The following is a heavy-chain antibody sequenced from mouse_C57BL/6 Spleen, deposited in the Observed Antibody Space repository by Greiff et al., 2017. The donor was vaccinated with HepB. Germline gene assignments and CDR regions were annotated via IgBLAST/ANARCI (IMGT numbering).Heavy chain of an antibody. Sequence: QVQLKQSGAELVKPGASVKISCKASGYAFSSYWMNWVKQRPGKGLEWIGQLYPGDGDTNYNGKFKGKATLTADKSSSTAYMQLSSLTSEDSAVYFCARWIYDGYYWFAYWGQGTLVTVSA. J-gene: IGHJ3*01. CDR2: LYPGDGDT. D-gene: IGHD2-3*01. CDR3: ARWIYDGYYWFAY. V-gene: IGHV1-80*01. CDR1: GYAFSSYW.